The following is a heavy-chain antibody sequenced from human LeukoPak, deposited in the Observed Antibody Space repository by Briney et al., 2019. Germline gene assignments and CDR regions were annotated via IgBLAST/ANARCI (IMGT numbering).Heavy chain of an antibody. CDR1: GGSLSSYY. V-gene: IGHV4-59*12. CDR3: ARGLSSSSSKINWFDP. D-gene: IGHD6-6*01. Sequence: PSETLSLTCTVSGGSLSSYYWSWIRQPPGKGLEWIGYIYYSGSTNYNPSLKSRVTISVDTSKNQFSLKLSSVTAADTAVYYCARGLSSSSSKINWFDPWGQGTLVTVSS. J-gene: IGHJ5*02. CDR2: IYYSGST.